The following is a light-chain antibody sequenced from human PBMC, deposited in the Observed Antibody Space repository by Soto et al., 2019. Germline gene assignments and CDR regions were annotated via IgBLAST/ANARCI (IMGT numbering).Light chain of an antibody. CDR3: IEHNSYPPT. CDR2: AAS. V-gene: IGKV1-17*01. J-gene: IGKJ2*01. Sequence: DIQMTQSPSSLSASVGDRVTITCRAGQGIRNDLGWYPQKPAKAPKRLIYAASSLQSGVPSRFSGSGSGTEFTLTIRSMQPEDFATYYCIEHNSYPPTFGQGTKLEIK. CDR1: QGIRND.